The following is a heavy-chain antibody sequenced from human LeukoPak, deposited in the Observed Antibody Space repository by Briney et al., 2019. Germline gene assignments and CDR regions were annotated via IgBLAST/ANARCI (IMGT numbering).Heavy chain of an antibody. CDR1: GFTFSSYA. D-gene: IGHD3-3*01. CDR2: ISYDGSNK. J-gene: IGHJ4*02. CDR3: ARDFWSGYSLFDY. Sequence: GGSLRLSCAASGFTFSSYAMHWVRQAPGKGLEGVAVISYDGSNKYYADSVKGRLTISRDNSKNTLYLQMNSLRAEDPAVYYCARDFWSGYSLFDYWGQGTLVTVSS. V-gene: IGHV3-30-3*01.